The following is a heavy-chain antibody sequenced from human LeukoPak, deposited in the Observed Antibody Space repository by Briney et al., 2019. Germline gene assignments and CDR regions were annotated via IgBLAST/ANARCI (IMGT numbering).Heavy chain of an antibody. J-gene: IGHJ4*02. CDR3: ARVAYSSGWNRFGY. CDR1: GYTFSGFA. D-gene: IGHD6-19*01. CDR2: INTNTGIP. V-gene: IGHV7-4-1*02. Sequence: ASVKVSCKASGYTFSGFAMNWVRQAPGQGLEWMGWINTNTGIPAYAQGFTGRFVFSLDTSVSTAYLQISSLKAEDTAVYYCARVAYSSGWNRFGYWGQGTLVTVSS.